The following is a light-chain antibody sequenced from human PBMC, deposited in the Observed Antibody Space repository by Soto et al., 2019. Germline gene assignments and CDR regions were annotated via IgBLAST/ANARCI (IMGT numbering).Light chain of an antibody. CDR3: NSYTSSSTRV. CDR2: EVN. CDR1: SSDVGGYNY. J-gene: IGLJ2*01. V-gene: IGLV2-14*01. Sequence: QSALTQPASVSGSPGQSITISCTGTSSDVGGYNYVSWYQQHPGKAPKLMIYEVNNRPSGVSNRFYGSKSGNTASLTISGLQAEDEADYYCNSYTSSSTRVFGGGTKVPS.